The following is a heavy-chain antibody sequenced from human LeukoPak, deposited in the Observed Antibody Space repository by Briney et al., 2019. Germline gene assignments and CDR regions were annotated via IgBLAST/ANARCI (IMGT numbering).Heavy chain of an antibody. Sequence: PGGSLRLSCAASGFTFSSYWMHWVRQAPGKGLVWVSLINNDGSSTSYADSVKDRFTISRDDAKNTLYLQMNSLRAEDTAVYYCARVWSYYYFDYWGQGTLVTVSS. D-gene: IGHD2-8*02. CDR2: INNDGSST. J-gene: IGHJ4*02. CDR3: ARVWSYYYFDY. V-gene: IGHV3-74*01. CDR1: GFTFSSYW.